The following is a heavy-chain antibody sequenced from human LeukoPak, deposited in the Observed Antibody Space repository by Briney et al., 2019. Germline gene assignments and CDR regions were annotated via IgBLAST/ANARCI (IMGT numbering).Heavy chain of an antibody. CDR2: IKQDGSEK. V-gene: IGHV3-7*03. J-gene: IGHJ3*02. D-gene: IGHD3-10*01. CDR1: GFTFSSYS. Sequence: GGSLRLSCAASGFTFSSYSMNWVRQAPGKGLEWVANIKQDGSEKYYVDSVKGRFTISRDNAKNSLYLQMNSLRAEDTAVYYCANDPNYYGSGSTNAFDIWGQGTMVTVSS. CDR3: ANDPNYYGSGSTNAFDI.